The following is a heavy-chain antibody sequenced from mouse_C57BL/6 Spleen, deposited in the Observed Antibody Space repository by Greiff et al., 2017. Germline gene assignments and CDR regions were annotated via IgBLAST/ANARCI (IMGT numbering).Heavy chain of an antibody. J-gene: IGHJ2*01. CDR1: GYTFTSYW. CDR3: ARSDDYGYYFDY. V-gene: IGHV1-7*01. Sequence: LVESGAELAKPGASVKLSCKASGYTFTSYWMHWVKQRPGQGLEWIGYINPSSGYTKYNQKFKDKDTLTADKSSSTAYMQLSSLTYEDSAVYYCARSDDYGYYFDYWSQGTTLTVSS. CDR2: INPSSGYT. D-gene: IGHD2-4*01.